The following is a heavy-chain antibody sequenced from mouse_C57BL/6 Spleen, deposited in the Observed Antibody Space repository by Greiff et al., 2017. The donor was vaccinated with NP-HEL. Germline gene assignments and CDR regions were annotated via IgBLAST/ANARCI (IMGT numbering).Heavy chain of an antibody. CDR3: ARRVDYGIYFDY. D-gene: IGHD1-1*01. V-gene: IGHV1-18*01. J-gene: IGHJ2*01. Sequence: VQLQQSGPELVKPGASVKIPCKASGYTFTDYNMDWVKQSHGKSLEWIGDINPNNGGTIYNQKFKGKATLTVDKSSSTAYMELRSLTSEDTAVYYCARRVDYGIYFDYWGQGTTLTVSS. CDR2: INPNNGGT. CDR1: GYTFTDYN.